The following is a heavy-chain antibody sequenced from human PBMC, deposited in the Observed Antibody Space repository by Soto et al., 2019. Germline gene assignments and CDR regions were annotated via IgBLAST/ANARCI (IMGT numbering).Heavy chain of an antibody. Sequence: ETLSLTCTVSGGSISSYYWSWIRQPPGKGLERIGYIYYSGSTNYNPSLKSRVTISVDTSKNQFSLKLSSVTAADTAVYYCARGITMVRESDYWGQGTLVTVSS. V-gene: IGHV4-59*01. CDR2: IYYSGST. CDR3: ARGITMVRESDY. D-gene: IGHD3-10*01. J-gene: IGHJ4*02. CDR1: GGSISSYY.